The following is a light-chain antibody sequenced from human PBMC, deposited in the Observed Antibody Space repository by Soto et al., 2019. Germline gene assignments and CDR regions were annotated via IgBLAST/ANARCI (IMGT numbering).Light chain of an antibody. CDR1: QSISAW. J-gene: IGKJ1*01. Sequence: DIQMTQSPSTLSASVGDRGSINCRASQSISAWLAWYQQKPGKAPKLLIYKASSLESGVPSRFSGSGSGTEFTLTISSLQPDDLATYYCQQYNSYSTFGQGTKVDIK. V-gene: IGKV1-5*03. CDR2: KAS. CDR3: QQYNSYST.